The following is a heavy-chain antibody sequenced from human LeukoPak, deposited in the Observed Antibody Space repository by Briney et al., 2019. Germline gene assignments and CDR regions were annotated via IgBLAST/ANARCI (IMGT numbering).Heavy chain of an antibody. J-gene: IGHJ5*02. D-gene: IGHD6-19*01. V-gene: IGHV1-2*02. Sequence: GASVKVSCKASGYTFTGYYMHWVRQAPGQGLEWMGWINPNSGGTNYAQKFQGRVTMTRDTSISTAYMELSRLRSDDTAVYYCARDGSSGWYVSRFDPWGQGTLVTVSS. CDR2: INPNSGGT. CDR3: ARDGSSGWYVSRFDP. CDR1: GYTFTGYY.